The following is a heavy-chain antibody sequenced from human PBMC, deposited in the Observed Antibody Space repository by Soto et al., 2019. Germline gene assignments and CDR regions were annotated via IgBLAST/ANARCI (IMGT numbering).Heavy chain of an antibody. CDR2: INHSGST. Sequence: PSETLSLTCAVYGGSFSGYYWSWIRQPPGKGLEWIGEINHSGSTNYNPSLKSRVTISVDTSKNQFSLKLSSVTAADTAVYYCARGGSSWYWYYYGMDVWGQGTTVTVSS. D-gene: IGHD6-13*01. CDR3: ARGGSSWYWYYYGMDV. J-gene: IGHJ6*02. CDR1: GGSFSGYY. V-gene: IGHV4-34*01.